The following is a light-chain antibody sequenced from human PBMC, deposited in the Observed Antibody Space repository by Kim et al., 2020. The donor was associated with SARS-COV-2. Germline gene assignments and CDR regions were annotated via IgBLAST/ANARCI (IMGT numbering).Light chain of an antibody. CDR3: QVWDSSSDHWV. J-gene: IGLJ3*02. CDR1: NIGSKS. Sequence: PGKTARITCGGNNIGSKSVNWYQQKPGQAPVLVIYYDSDRPSGIPERFSGSNSGNTATLTISRVEAGDEADYYCQVWDSSSDHWVFGGGTKLTVL. V-gene: IGLV3-21*04. CDR2: YDS.